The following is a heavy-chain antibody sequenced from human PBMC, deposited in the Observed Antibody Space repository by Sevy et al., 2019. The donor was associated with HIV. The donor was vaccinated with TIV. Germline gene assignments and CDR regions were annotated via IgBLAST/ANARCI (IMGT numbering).Heavy chain of an antibody. CDR3: AKNGKGYDDDSRDYYDTSDYYQNNGMDV. J-gene: IGHJ6*02. CDR1: GFTFSNYG. CDR2: ISYDGSDQ. Sequence: GGSLRLSCAASGFTFSNYGVHWVRQAPGKGLEWVAHISYDGSDQYYADSVKGRFAISRENSKNTLYLQMNSLRTEDKTVNYWAKNGKGYDDDSRDYYDTSDYYQNNGMDVWGQGTTVTVSS. D-gene: IGHD3-22*01. V-gene: IGHV3-30*18.